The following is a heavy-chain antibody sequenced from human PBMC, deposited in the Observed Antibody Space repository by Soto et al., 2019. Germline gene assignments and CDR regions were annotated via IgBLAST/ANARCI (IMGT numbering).Heavy chain of an antibody. V-gene: IGHV1-3*01. J-gene: IGHJ4*02. CDR2: INAGNGNT. Sequence: GASVKVSCKASGYTFTSYGISWVRQAPGQRLEWMGWINAGNGNTKYSQKFQGRVTITRDTSASTAYMELSSLRSEDTAVYYCASLGDSSSHDYWGQGTLVTVSS. D-gene: IGHD6-13*01. CDR3: ASLGDSSSHDY. CDR1: GYTFTSYG.